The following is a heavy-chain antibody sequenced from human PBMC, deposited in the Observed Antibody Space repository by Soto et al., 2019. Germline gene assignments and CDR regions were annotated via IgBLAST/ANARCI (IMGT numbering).Heavy chain of an antibody. D-gene: IGHD3-3*01. V-gene: IGHV3-30*18. J-gene: IGHJ6*02. CDR2: ISYDGRKK. Sequence: QKQLVESGGGVVQPGRSLRLSCEASGFTFSSHSLHRVRQAPGKGLEWVALISYDGRKKYYADSVKGRFTISRDYSRNTLYLEMNSPRTEDTAIYYCGKDRKEDAFWSGYYTYNGMDVWGQGTTVTVSS. CDR3: GKDRKEDAFWSGYYTYNGMDV. CDR1: GFTFSSHS.